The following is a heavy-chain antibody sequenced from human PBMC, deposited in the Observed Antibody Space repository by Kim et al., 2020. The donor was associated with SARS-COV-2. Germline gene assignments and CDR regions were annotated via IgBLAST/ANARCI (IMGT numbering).Heavy chain of an antibody. Sequence: ASVKVSCKASGYTFTSYAMNWVRQAPGQGLEWMGWINTNTGNPTYAQGFTGRFVFSLDTSVSTAYLQISSLKAEDTAVYYCAGGINDYGDYVFGYWGQGTLVTVSS. V-gene: IGHV7-4-1*02. CDR1: GYTFTSYA. CDR3: AGGINDYGDYVFGY. CDR2: INTNTGNP. J-gene: IGHJ4*02. D-gene: IGHD4-17*01.